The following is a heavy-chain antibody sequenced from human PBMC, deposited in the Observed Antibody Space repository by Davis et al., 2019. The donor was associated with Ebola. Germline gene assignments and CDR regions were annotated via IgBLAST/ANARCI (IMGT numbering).Heavy chain of an antibody. CDR2: ISSSSSYI. Sequence: GESLKISCAASGFSFTSYSMNWVRQAPGKGLEWVSSISSSSSYIYYADSVKGRFTISRDNAKNSLYLQMNSLRAEDTAVYYCAFGHGYGDYPDYWGQGTLVTVSS. J-gene: IGHJ4*02. D-gene: IGHD4-17*01. CDR3: AFGHGYGDYPDY. CDR1: GFSFTSYS. V-gene: IGHV3-21*01.